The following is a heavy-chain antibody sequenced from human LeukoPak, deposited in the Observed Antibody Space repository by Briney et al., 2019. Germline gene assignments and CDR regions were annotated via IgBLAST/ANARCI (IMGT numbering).Heavy chain of an antibody. CDR2: LYTGGNT. V-gene: IGHV3-53*01. J-gene: IGHJ4*02. D-gene: IGHD3-10*02. CDR3: ARGFYFVGRQPAYAFDF. Sequence: GGSLRLSCAASGFSVNSNYMTWVRQAPGKGLEWVSVLYTGGNTYYAESVQGRFSISRDKSRNTLYLQMNSLRAEDTAVYYCARGFYFVGRQPAYAFDFWGLGTLVTVSS. CDR1: GFSVNSNY.